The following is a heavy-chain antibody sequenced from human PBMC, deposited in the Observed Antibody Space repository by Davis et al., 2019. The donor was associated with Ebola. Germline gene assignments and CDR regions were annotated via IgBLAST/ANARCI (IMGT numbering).Heavy chain of an antibody. CDR3: ARDHVGGGDGLRVYGMDV. CDR2: IYYSGST. CDR1: GGSISSGGYY. D-gene: IGHD2-21*02. Sequence: PSETLSLTCTVSGGSISSGGYYWSWIRQHPGKGLEWIGYIYYSGSTYYNPSLKSRVTISVDTSKNQFSLKLSSVTAADTAVYYCARDHVGGGDGLRVYGMDVWGQGTTVTVSS. J-gene: IGHJ6*02. V-gene: IGHV4-31*03.